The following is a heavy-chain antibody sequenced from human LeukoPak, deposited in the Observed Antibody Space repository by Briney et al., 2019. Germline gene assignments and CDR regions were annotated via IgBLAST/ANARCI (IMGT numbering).Heavy chain of an antibody. V-gene: IGHV4-59*11. J-gene: IGHJ6*03. CDR1: GGSISSHY. Sequence: SETLSLTCTVSGGSISSHYGSWVRQPPGKGLEWIGYIYYSGSTNYNPSLKSRVTISVDTSKNQFSLKLSSVTAADTAVYYCARGSGWLHYYYYYMDVWGKGTTVTVSS. CDR3: ARGSGWLHYYYYYMDV. D-gene: IGHD6-19*01. CDR2: IYYSGST.